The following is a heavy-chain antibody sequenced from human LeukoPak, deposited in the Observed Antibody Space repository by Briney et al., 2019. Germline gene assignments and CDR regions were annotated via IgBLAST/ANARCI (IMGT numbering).Heavy chain of an antibody. D-gene: IGHD4-11*01. CDR1: GGSFTIYS. CDR2: ISPSGNT. V-gene: IGHV4-34*01. CDR3: ARKVRSADYRLDY. Sequence: SETLSLTCAVYGGSFTIYSWTWIRQPPGKSLEWVGEISPSGNTQYNPSLKSRVTISLDASKSQFYLKLNSVTAADTAVYYCARKVRSADYRLDYWGQGTLVTVSS. J-gene: IGHJ4*02.